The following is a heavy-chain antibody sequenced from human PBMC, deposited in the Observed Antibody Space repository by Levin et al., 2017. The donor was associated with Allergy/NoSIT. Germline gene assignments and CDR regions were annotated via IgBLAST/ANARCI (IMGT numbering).Heavy chain of an antibody. Sequence: GGSLRLSCAVSGLNFNKAWMNWVRQAPGKGLEWVGRIKSHAVGGAPDYAAPIKGRSTISTDDANKTVYLQMNSLKTEDTAVYYCTTMAHSSAWFGDTLDFWGQGTMVTVSS. V-gene: IGHV3-15*07. CDR2: IKSHAVGGAP. CDR3: TTMAHSSAWFGDTLDF. D-gene: IGHD6-19*01. CDR1: GLNFNKAW. J-gene: IGHJ3*01.